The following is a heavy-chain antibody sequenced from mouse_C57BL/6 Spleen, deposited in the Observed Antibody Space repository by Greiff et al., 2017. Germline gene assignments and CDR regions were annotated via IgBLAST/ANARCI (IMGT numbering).Heavy chain of an antibody. V-gene: IGHV1-75*01. D-gene: IGHD2-4*01. CDR1: GYTFTDYY. Sequence: VQLKESGPELVKPGASVKISCKASGYTFTDYYINWVKQRPGQGLEWIGWIFPGSGSTYYNEKFKGKATLTVDKSSSTAYMLLSSLTSEDSAFYFCAGSYYDSHYFDYWGQGTTLTVSS. CDR2: IFPGSGST. J-gene: IGHJ2*01. CDR3: AGSYYDSHYFDY.